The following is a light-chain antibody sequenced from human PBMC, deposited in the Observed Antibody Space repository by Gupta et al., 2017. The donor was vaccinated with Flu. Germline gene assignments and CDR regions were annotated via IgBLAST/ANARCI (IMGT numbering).Light chain of an antibody. V-gene: IGKV3-20*01. J-gene: IGKJ2*01. CDR3: QKYGPSPPYT. Sequence: EIVLTQSPGTLSLSPGERATLSCRASQSVSSSYLAWYQHKLGQAPRLLIYGASSRATGIPDRFSGSGSQTDFTLTITRLEPEDFAVYYCQKYGPSPPYTFGQGTKLEIK. CDR1: QSVSSSY. CDR2: GAS.